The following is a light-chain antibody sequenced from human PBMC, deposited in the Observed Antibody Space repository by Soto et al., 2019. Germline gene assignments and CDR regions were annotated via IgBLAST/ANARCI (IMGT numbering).Light chain of an antibody. Sequence: EIVLTQSPGTLSLSPGKRATLSCRASQSISSSYLAWYQQRPGQAPRLLIYGASSRATGIPDRFSGSGSGTEFTLTISRLEPEDFATYYCLQHNSYPLTFGPGTKVDIK. V-gene: IGKV3-20*01. CDR3: LQHNSYPLT. CDR2: GAS. CDR1: QSISSSY. J-gene: IGKJ3*01.